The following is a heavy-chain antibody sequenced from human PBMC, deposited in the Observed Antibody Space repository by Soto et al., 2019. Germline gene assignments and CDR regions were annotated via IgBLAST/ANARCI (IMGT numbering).Heavy chain of an antibody. V-gene: IGHV4-39*01. J-gene: IGHJ4*02. CDR3: ARHDEGGIH. CDR2: VYYLRTT. D-gene: IGHD3-16*01. CDR1: GGSISTSTYY. Sequence: QLQLHESGPGLVKPSETLSLACTVAGGSISTSTYYWVWIRQPPGKGLEWIGSVYYLRTTYYKPSRTSRLTMSLDTSNNQFSLRLTSVIASDPAVYYCARHDEGGIHWGQGTLVTVSS.